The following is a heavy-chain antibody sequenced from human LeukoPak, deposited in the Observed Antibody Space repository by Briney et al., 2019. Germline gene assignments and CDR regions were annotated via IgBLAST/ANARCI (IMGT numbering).Heavy chain of an antibody. V-gene: IGHV7-4-1*02. Sequence: ASVKVSCKASGYTFTSYGISWVRQAPGQGLEWMGWINTNTGNPTYAQGFTGRFVFSLDTSVSTAYLQISSLKAEDTAVYYCAGPDYYDSSYAFDIWGQGTMVTVSS. CDR2: INTNTGNP. J-gene: IGHJ3*02. CDR3: AGPDYYDSSYAFDI. CDR1: GYTFTSYG. D-gene: IGHD3-22*01.